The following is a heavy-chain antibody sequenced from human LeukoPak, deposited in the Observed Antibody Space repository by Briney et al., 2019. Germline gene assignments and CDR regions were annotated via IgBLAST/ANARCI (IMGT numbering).Heavy chain of an antibody. CDR2: INPNSGDT. CDR1: GYTFTGYY. Sequence: ASVKVSCKASGYTFTGYYIHWVRQAPGQGLEWVGWINPNSGDTNSAQKFQGRVTMTRDTSVSTAYMEVSSLRFDDTAVYYSAVCSANFDYWGQGTLVTVSS. V-gene: IGHV1-2*02. D-gene: IGHD3-10*02. CDR3: AVCSANFDY. J-gene: IGHJ4*02.